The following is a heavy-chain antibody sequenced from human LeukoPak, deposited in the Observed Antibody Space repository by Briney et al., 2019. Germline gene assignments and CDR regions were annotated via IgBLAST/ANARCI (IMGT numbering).Heavy chain of an antibody. CDR1: GFTFSYYE. J-gene: IGHJ4*02. D-gene: IGHD3-10*01. CDR2: ISGSGGST. Sequence: PGGSLRLSCAASGFTFSYYEMNWVRQAPGKGLEWVSAISGSGGSTYYADSVKGRFTISRDNSKNTLYLQMNSLRAEDTAVYYCAKANVVRGVTLKFDNWGQGTLVTVSS. V-gene: IGHV3-23*01. CDR3: AKANVVRGVTLKFDN.